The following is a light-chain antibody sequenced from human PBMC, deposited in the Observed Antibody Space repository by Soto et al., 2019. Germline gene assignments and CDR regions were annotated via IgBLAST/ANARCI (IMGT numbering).Light chain of an antibody. J-gene: IGKJ4*01. V-gene: IGKV1-27*01. CDR2: STT. CDR3: QRSYSAPAL. CDR1: QGISNF. Sequence: DIQLTQSPSSLSASVGDRVTVTCRVSQGISNFLNWYRQKTGRVPKFLIYSTTNLRSGGPSRFTGSGSGTDFTLAITSLQPEDVATYYGQRSYSAPALFGGRTK.